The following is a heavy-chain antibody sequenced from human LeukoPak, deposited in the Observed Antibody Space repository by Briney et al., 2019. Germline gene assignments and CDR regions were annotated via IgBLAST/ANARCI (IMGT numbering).Heavy chain of an antibody. CDR3: ARDRGGSYDPYFDY. Sequence: PGGSLRLSCAASGFTFRSYWMHWVRQAPGKGLVWVSRINSDGSSTSYADSVKGRFTISRDNAKITLYLQMNSLRAEDTAVYYCARDRGGSYDPYFDYWGQGTLVTVSS. CDR2: INSDGSST. J-gene: IGHJ4*02. D-gene: IGHD1-26*01. V-gene: IGHV3-74*01. CDR1: GFTFRSYW.